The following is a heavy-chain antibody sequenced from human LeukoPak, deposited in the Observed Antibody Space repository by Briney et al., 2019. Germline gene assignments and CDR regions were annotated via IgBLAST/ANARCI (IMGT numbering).Heavy chain of an antibody. CDR3: ARVQGIRFFDY. V-gene: IGHV1-8*01. CDR1: GYTFTSID. Sequence: ASVKVSCKASGYTFTSIDFTWVRQGPGQGLEWMGWMNPHSGDTVYAQKFQGRVTMTSNASISTAYMELSSLKFEDTAMYYCARVQGIRFFDYWGQGTLVTVSS. CDR2: MNPHSGDT. J-gene: IGHJ4*02. D-gene: IGHD2-15*01.